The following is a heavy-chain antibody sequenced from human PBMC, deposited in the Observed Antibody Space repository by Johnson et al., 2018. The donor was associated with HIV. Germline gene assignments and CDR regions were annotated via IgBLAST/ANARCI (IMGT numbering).Heavy chain of an antibody. CDR3: TTWYSLVSGAFDI. V-gene: IGHV3-30*04. CDR1: GFTFSSYA. CDR2: ISYDGSNK. D-gene: IGHD6-13*01. J-gene: IGHJ3*02. Sequence: QVQLVESGGGVVQPGRSLRLSCEASGFTFSSYAVHWVRQAPGKGLEWVALISYDGSNKYYADSVKGRFTISRDNAKNSLYLQMNSLRAEDTALYYCTTWYSLVSGAFDIWGQGTMVTVSS.